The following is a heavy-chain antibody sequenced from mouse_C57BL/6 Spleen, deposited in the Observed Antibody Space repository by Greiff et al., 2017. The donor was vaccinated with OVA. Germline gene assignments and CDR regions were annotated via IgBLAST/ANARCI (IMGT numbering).Heavy chain of an antibody. V-gene: IGHV10-1*01. CDR3: VRLDGRAMDY. J-gene: IGHJ4*01. D-gene: IGHD1-1*01. Sequence: EVKLVESGGGLVQPKGSLKLSCAASGFSFNTYAMNWVRQAPGKGLEWVARIRSKSNNYATYYADSVKDRFTISRDDSESMLYLQMNNLKTEDTAMDYCVRLDGRAMDYWGQGTSVTVSS. CDR2: IRSKSNNYAT. CDR1: GFSFNTYA.